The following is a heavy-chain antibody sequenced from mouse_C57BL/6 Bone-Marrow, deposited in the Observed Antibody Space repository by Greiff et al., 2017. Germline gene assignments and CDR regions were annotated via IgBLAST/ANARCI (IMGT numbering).Heavy chain of an antibody. CDR1: GFTFSSYG. J-gene: IGHJ2*01. D-gene: IGHD1-2*01. CDR3: ARLRNYGLLDY. CDR2: ISSGGSYT. Sequence: DVQLVESGGDLVKPGGSLKLSCAASGFTFSSYGMSWVRQTPDKRLAWVATISSGGSYTYYPDSVKGRFTISRDNAKNTLYLQVSSLKSEDTAMYYCARLRNYGLLDYWGQGTTLTVSS. V-gene: IGHV5-6*01.